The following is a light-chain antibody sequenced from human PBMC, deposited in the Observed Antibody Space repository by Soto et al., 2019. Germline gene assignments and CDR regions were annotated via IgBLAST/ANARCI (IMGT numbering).Light chain of an antibody. CDR3: QQYNNWPPGT. Sequence: EIVMTQSPATLSVSPGERATLSCRASQSVSSNLAWYQQKPGQAPRLLIYGASTRATGIPARFSGSGSGTEFTLPISSLQPEDFAVYYCQQYNNWPPGTFGQGTKLEIK. CDR1: QSVSSN. J-gene: IGKJ2*02. CDR2: GAS. V-gene: IGKV3-15*01.